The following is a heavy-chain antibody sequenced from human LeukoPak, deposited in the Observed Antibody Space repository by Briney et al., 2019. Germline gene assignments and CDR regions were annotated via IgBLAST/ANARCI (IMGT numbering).Heavy chain of an antibody. Sequence: ASVKVSCKASGYTFTSDYMHCVRQTPGQRLEWMGWKNTNSDVTAYTHKFQGRVNMTRDTSISAAYMELSGLRSDDTALFYCATRIAVAGFDYWGPGTLVTVSS. CDR2: KNTNSDVT. J-gene: IGHJ4*02. CDR1: GYTFTSDY. D-gene: IGHD6-19*01. CDR3: ATRIAVAGFDY. V-gene: IGHV1-2*07.